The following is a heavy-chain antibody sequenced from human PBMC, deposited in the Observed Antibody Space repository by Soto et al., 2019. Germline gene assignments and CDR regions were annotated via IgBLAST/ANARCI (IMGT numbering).Heavy chain of an antibody. CDR3: ARRAASGSLNWFDP. J-gene: IGHJ5*02. Sequence: QVQLVQSGAEVKKPGASVKVSCKASGYTFTNYEINWVRQATGQGLEWMGWMNPGSGNTGYAHKFQGRVTMTRNISISTAYMELSRLGSDDTAIYYCARRAASGSLNWFDPWGQGTLVTVSS. CDR1: GYTFTNYE. D-gene: IGHD3-10*01. V-gene: IGHV1-8*01. CDR2: MNPGSGNT.